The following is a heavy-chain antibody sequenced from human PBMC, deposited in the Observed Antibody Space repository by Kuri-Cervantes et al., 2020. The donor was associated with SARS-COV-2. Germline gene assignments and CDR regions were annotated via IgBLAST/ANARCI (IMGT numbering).Heavy chain of an antibody. J-gene: IGHJ6*02. D-gene: IGHD2-8*01. CDR2: ISYDGTNK. V-gene: IGHV3-30-3*01. CDR1: GFTFSSYA. CDR3: ARPDCTINGVCFMDV. Sequence: GGSLRLSCAASGFTFSSYAMHWVRQAPGKGLEWVALISYDGTNKFYADSVKGRFTISRDNSRNTLYLQMNSLRAEGTAVFYCARPDCTINGVCFMDVWGQGTTVTVSS.